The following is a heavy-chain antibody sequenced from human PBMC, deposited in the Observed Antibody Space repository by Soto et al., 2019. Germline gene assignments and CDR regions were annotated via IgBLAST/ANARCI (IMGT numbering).Heavy chain of an antibody. D-gene: IGHD3-3*01. CDR3: ARGFTTFGVVTQKPYYFGY. Sequence: EVQLVESGGGLVKPGGSLRLFCAASGFSFSSYSMSWVRQAPGKGLEWVSSISSSSTYIYSADSVKGRFTVSRDNAKNSLYLQMNRLRAEDTAVYYCARGFTTFGVVTQKPYYFGYWGRGTVVTVSS. CDR1: GFSFSSYS. V-gene: IGHV3-21*01. CDR2: ISSSSTYI. J-gene: IGHJ4*02.